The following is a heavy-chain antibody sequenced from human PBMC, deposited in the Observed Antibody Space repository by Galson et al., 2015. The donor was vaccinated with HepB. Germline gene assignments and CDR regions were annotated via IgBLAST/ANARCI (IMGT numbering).Heavy chain of an antibody. CDR3: ADLRISGGYFDY. CDR1: GGTFSSYA. D-gene: IGHD3-10*01. V-gene: IGHV1-69*13. CDR2: IIPIFGTA. Sequence: SVKVSCKASGGTFSSYAISWVRQAPGQGLEWMGGIIPIFGTANYAQKFQGRVTITADESTSTAYMELSSLRSEDTAVYYCADLRISGGYFDYWGQGTLVTVSS. J-gene: IGHJ4*02.